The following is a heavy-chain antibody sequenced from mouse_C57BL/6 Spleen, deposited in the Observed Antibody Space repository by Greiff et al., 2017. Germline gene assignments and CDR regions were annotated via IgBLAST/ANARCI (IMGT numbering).Heavy chain of an antibody. CDR3: ARGSYYYGSSGWYFDV. V-gene: IGHV5-16*01. CDR1: GFTFSDYY. D-gene: IGHD1-1*01. J-gene: IGHJ1*03. Sequence: EVQRVESEGGLVQPGSSMKLSCTASGFTFSDYYMAWVRQVPEKGLEWVANINYDGSSTYYLDSLKSRFIISRDNAKNILYLQMSSLKSEDTATYYCARGSYYYGSSGWYFDVWGTGTTVTVSS. CDR2: INYDGSST.